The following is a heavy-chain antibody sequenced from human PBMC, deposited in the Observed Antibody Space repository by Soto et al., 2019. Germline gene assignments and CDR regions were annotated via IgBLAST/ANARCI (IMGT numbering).Heavy chain of an antibody. CDR2: IYPSDSDT. CDR1: GYSFSNYW. V-gene: IGHV5-51*01. J-gene: IGHJ5*02. D-gene: IGHD4-17*01. Sequence: PGESLKISCKGSGYSFSNYWIAWVRQMPGKGLEYIGIIYPSDSDTRYSPSFQGQVTISADKSISTAYLQWSSLKASDTAIYYCARHGFYGDYASNYFDPWGQGTLVTVS. CDR3: ARHGFYGDYASNYFDP.